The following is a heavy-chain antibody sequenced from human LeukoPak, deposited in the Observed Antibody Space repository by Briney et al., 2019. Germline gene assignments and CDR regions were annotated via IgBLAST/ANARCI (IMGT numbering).Heavy chain of an antibody. CDR1: GGSISSYY. J-gene: IGHJ5*02. Sequence: SETLSLTCTVSGGSISSYYWSWIRQPPGKGLEWIGYIYYSGSTNYNPSLKSRVTISVDTSKNQFSLKLSSVSAADTAVYYCARDRGVRGVICSWFDPWGQGTLVTVSS. CDR3: ARDRGVRGVICSWFDP. D-gene: IGHD3-10*01. V-gene: IGHV4-59*01. CDR2: IYYSGST.